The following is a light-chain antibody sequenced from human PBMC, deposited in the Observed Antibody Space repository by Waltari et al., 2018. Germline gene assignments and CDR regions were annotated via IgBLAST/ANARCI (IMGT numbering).Light chain of an antibody. CDR1: QSLLDSDGYTH. J-gene: IGKJ3*01. CDR2: LGS. V-gene: IGKV2-28*01. Sequence: DIVLTQTPLSLPVPPGEPASISCRSTQSLLDSDGYTHLHWYLQKPGQSPQLLIYLGSNRASGVPDRFSGSGSGTDFTLKISRVEAEDVGVYYCMQTLQTPFTFGPGTKLDIK. CDR3: MQTLQTPFT.